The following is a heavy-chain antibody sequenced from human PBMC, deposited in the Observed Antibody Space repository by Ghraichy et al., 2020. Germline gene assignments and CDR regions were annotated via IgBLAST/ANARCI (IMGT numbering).Heavy chain of an antibody. Sequence: SETLSLTCAVYGGSFSGYYWSWIRQPPGKGLEWIGEINHSGSTNYNPSLKSRVTISVDTSKNQFSLKLSSVTAADTAVYYCARGSGSYYYAFDIWGQGTMVTVSS. CDR3: ARGSGSYYYAFDI. CDR2: INHSGST. J-gene: IGHJ3*02. V-gene: IGHV4-34*01. CDR1: GGSFSGYY. D-gene: IGHD1-26*01.